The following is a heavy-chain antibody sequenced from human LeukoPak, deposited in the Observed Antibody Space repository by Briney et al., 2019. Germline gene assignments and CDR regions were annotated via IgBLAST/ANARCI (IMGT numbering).Heavy chain of an antibody. CDR3: AHKWDYNVYFDI. CDR1: GFSLTGGGVG. CDR2: IYWNDDK. Sequence: SGPTLMKPTQTLTRTCTFSGFSLTGGGVGVGWIRQPPGKALEWLALIYWNDDKRYSPSLKNRLTITKDTSKNQVVLTMTNVDPVDTATYYCAHKWDYNVYFDIWGQGTLVTVSS. D-gene: IGHD1-26*01. V-gene: IGHV2-5*01. J-gene: IGHJ4*02.